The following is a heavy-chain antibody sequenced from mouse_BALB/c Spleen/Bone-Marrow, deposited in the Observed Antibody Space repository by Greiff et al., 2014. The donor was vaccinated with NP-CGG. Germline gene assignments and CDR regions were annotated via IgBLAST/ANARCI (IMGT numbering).Heavy chain of an antibody. J-gene: IGHJ2*01. CDR1: GYTFSSYW. Sequence: VQLQQSGAKLMKPGASVKISCKATGYTFSSYWIEWIKQRPGHGLEWIGETLPGSVTTNYNGRFKGKATFTADTSSNTAYMQLSSLTSEDSAVYYCARDHFDYWGPGTTLTVSS. CDR3: ARDHFDY. V-gene: IGHV1-9*01. CDR2: TLPGSVTT.